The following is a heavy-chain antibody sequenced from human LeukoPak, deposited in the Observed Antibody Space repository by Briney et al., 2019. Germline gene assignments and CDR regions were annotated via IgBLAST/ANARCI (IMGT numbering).Heavy chain of an antibody. CDR3: AGHTVTTRDFDY. CDR1: GGSISSYY. D-gene: IGHD4-17*01. CDR2: IYYSGST. V-gene: IGHV4-59*01. J-gene: IGHJ4*02. Sequence: SETLSLTCTVSGGSISSYYWSWIRQPPGKGLEWIGYIYYSGSTNYNPSLKSRVTISVDTSKNQFSLKLSSVTAADTAVYYCAGHTVTTRDFDYWGQGTLVTVSS.